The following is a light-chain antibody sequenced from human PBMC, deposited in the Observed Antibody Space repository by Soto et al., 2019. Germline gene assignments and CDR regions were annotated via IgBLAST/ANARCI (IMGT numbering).Light chain of an antibody. Sequence: EIVLTQSPGTLSLSPGERATLSCRASQSVSSSYLAWYQQKPGQAPRLLIYDIFTRATGVPTRISGSGSGTEFTLTISSLRSEDFAVYYCQQYNSWPLTFGGGTKVDIK. CDR3: QQYNSWPLT. V-gene: IGKV3D-15*01. J-gene: IGKJ4*01. CDR1: QSVSSSY. CDR2: DIF.